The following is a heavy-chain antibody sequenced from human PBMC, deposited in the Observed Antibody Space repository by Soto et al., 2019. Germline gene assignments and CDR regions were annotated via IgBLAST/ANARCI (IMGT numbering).Heavy chain of an antibody. J-gene: IGHJ6*03. D-gene: IGHD3-9*01. V-gene: IGHV3-30*18. CDR3: AKDHRPDWLLYRGYYYYMDV. CDR1: GFTFSSYG. Sequence: GGSLRLSCAASGFTFSSYGMHWVRQAPGKGLEWVAVISYDGSNKYYADSVKGRFTISRDNSKNTLYLQMNSLRAEDTAVYYCAKDHRPDWLLYRGYYYYMDVWGKGTTVTVSS. CDR2: ISYDGSNK.